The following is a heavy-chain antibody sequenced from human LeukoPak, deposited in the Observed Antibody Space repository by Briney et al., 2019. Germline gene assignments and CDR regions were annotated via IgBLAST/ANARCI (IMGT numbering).Heavy chain of an antibody. J-gene: IGHJ6*02. D-gene: IGHD3-9*01. V-gene: IGHV1-46*01. CDR1: GYTFTSYY. Sequence: GASVKVSCKASGYTFTSYYMHWVRQPPGQGLEWMGIINPSGGSTSYAQKFQGRVTMTRDTSTSTVYMELSSLRSEDTAVYYCARDDRRYFDWRRYYYGMDVWGQGTTVTVSS. CDR3: ARDDRRYFDWRRYYYGMDV. CDR2: INPSGGST.